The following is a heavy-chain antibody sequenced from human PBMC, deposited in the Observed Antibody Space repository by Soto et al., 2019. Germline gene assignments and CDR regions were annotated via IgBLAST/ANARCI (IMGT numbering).Heavy chain of an antibody. CDR2: IXYSGRX. Sequence: XXTLSLTCTVSSGSINSYYWSWIRQPPGXRLEWIAYIXYSGRXNYNHSLKSRVXISVDTSXTQFSLKLSSVTAADTAVYYCARGATVTYDDFDIWGKGTMVTV. D-gene: IGHD4-17*01. CDR3: ARGATVTYDDFDI. CDR1: SGSINSYY. V-gene: IGHV4-59*01. J-gene: IGHJ3*02.